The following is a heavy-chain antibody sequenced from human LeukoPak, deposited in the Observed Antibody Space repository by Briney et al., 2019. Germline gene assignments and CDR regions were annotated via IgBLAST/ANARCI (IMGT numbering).Heavy chain of an antibody. Sequence: GGSLRLSCAASGFTFSSYSMKWVRQAPGKGLEWVSSISTSSPYIYYADSVKGRFTISRDNAKNSLYLQMNSLRAEDTAVYYCARDGVVGATSIYYFDYWGQGTLVTVSS. V-gene: IGHV3-21*01. CDR1: GFTFSSYS. CDR2: ISTSSPYI. J-gene: IGHJ4*02. CDR3: ARDGVVGATSIYYFDY. D-gene: IGHD1-26*01.